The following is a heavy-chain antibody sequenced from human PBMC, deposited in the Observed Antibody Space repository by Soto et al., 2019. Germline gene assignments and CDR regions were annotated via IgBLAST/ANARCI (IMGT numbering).Heavy chain of an antibody. Sequence: EVQLVESGGGLVKPGGSLRLSCAASGFTFSGFTFSSYSMNWVRQAPGKGLEWVSSISSSGSYIYYADSMKGRFTITRDNAKTSLYLQMNSLRAEDTAVYYCARGSEGGMDVWGQGTTVTVSS. V-gene: IGHV3-21*01. CDR1: GFTFSGFTFSSYS. CDR3: ARGSEGGMDV. D-gene: IGHD3-3*01. J-gene: IGHJ6*02. CDR2: ISSSGSYI.